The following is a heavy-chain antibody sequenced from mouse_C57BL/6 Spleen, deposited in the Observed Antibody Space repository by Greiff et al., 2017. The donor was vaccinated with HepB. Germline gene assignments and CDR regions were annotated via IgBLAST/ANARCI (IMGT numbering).Heavy chain of an antibody. J-gene: IGHJ3*01. CDR1: GYTFTSYW. Sequence: QVHVKQSGAELAKPGASVKLSCKASGYTFTSYWMHWVKQRPGQGLEWIGYINPSSGYTKYNQKFKDKATLTADKSSSTAYMQLSSLTYEDSAVYYCANYGSSYAWFAYWGQGTLVTVSA. CDR3: ANYGSSYAWFAY. D-gene: IGHD1-1*01. V-gene: IGHV1-7*01. CDR2: INPSSGYT.